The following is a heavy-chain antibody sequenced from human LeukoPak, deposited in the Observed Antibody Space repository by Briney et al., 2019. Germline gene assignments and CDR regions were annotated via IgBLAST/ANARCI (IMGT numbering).Heavy chain of an antibody. CDR1: GYTFTSYY. CDR2: INPSGGST. D-gene: IGHD2-8*01. J-gene: IGHJ4*02. CDR3: ARAEYCTNGVCYYYFDY. V-gene: IGHV1-46*01. Sequence: ASVKVSCKASGYTFTSYYMHWVRQAPGQGLEWMGIINPSGGSTSYAQKFQGRVTMTRDMSTSTVYMELSSLRSEDTAVYYCARAEYCTNGVCYYYFDYWGQGTLVTVSS.